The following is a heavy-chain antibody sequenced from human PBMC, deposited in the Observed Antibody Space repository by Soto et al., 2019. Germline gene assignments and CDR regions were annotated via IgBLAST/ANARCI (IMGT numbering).Heavy chain of an antibody. V-gene: IGHV1-69*04. CDR1: GGTFSTYT. CDR2: IIPIIGII. J-gene: IGHJ5*02. D-gene: IGHD4-4*01. CDR3: AGDPDSHYNDSHASSYP. Sequence: VASVKVSCKASGGTFSTYTITWVRQAPGQGLEWMGRIIPIIGIINYAQKFQGRVTISADKFTGTAYMELTGLRSDDTAVYYCAGDPDSHYNDSHASSYPWGQGTLVTV.